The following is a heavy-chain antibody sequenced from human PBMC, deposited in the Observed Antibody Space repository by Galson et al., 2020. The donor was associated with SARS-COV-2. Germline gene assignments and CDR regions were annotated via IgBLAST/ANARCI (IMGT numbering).Heavy chain of an antibody. Sequence: ASVKVSCKASRYTFTSYYMHWVRQAPGQGLEWMGIINPSGGSTSYAQKFQGRVTMTRDTSTSTVYMELSSLRSEDTAVYYCARDREPDYYDTYAFDIWGQGTMVTVSS. D-gene: IGHD3-22*01. J-gene: IGHJ3*02. V-gene: IGHV1-46*01. CDR3: ARDREPDYYDTYAFDI. CDR2: INPSGGST. CDR1: RYTFTSYY.